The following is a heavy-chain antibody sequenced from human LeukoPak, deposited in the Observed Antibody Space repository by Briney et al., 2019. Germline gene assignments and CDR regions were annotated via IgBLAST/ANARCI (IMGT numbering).Heavy chain of an antibody. Sequence: GGSLRLSCAASGFTFSSYAMHWVRQAPGKGLEWVAVISYDGSNKYYADSVKGRFTISRDNSKNTLYLQMNSLRAEDTAVYYCARDPYSSSSNFFDYWGQGTLVTVSS. V-gene: IGHV3-30*04. D-gene: IGHD6-13*01. CDR2: ISYDGSNK. CDR3: ARDPYSSSSNFFDY. J-gene: IGHJ4*02. CDR1: GFTFSSYA.